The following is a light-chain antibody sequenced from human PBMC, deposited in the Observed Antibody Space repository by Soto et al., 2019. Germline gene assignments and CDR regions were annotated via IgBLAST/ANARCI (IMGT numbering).Light chain of an antibody. J-gene: IGLJ1*01. CDR1: SSDVGGYDY. V-gene: IGLV2-8*01. CDR2: EVS. CDR3: SSYAGYNNYV. Sequence: HSALTQPPSASGSPGQSVTISCTGSSSDVGGYDYVSWYQLHPGKAPKLMIYEVSKRPSGVPDRFSGSKSGNTASLTVSGLQAEDEADYYCSSYAGYNNYVFGTGTKVTVL.